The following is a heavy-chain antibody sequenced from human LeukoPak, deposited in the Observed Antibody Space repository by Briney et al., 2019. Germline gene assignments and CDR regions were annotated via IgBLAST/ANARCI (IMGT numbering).Heavy chain of an antibody. J-gene: IGHJ4*02. V-gene: IGHV4-39*07. CDR2: ISYSGVT. CDR1: GGSLRSNDYY. D-gene: IGHD2-2*01. CDR3: ARVLPAAISTHDDY. Sequence: PSETLSLTCTVSGGSLRSNDYYWGFIRQPPGKGLEWIGSISYSGVTYYNPSLKSRVTSSVDTSKNQFSLKLSSVTAADTAVYYCARVLPAAISTHDDYWGQGTLVTVSS.